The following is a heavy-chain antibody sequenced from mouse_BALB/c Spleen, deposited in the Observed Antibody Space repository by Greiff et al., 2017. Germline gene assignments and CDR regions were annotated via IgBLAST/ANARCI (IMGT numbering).Heavy chain of an antibody. J-gene: IGHJ3*01. CDR3: ARQAVGRSAFSY. CDR1: GFDFSRYW. Sequence: EVKLMESGGGLVQPGGSLKLSCAASGFDFSRYWMSWVRQAPGKGLEWIGEINPDSSTINYTPSLKDKFIISRDNAKNTLYLQMSKVRSEDTALYYCARQAVGRSAFSYWGQGTLVTVSA. CDR2: INPDSSTI. V-gene: IGHV4-1*02. D-gene: IGHD4-1*01.